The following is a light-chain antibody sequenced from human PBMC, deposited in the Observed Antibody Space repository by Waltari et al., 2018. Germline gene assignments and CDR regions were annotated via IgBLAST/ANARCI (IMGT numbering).Light chain of an antibody. CDR2: DVT. CDR3: SAYAGTYTGV. CDR1: SSYFGGYNY. Sequence: QSALTQPRSVSESPGQSVTISYTGTSSYFGGYNYLSWYQHHPGKAPKLIIYDVTKRPSGVPDRFSASKSGNTASLTISGLRAEDEADYYCSAYAGTYTGVFGGGTKLTVL. V-gene: IGLV2-11*01. J-gene: IGLJ3*02.